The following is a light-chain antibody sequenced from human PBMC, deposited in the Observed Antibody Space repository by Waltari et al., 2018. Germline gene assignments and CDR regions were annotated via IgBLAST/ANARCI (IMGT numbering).Light chain of an antibody. V-gene: IGLV1-40*01. Sequence: QSVLTQPPSVSGAPGQTVTISCAGSSSNIGAGSDVPWYQQLPGAAPKLLIYAYSSRPSGVPDRFYGSKSGTSASLAINGLQPEDEADYYCQSYDSALSAVFGGGTKVTVL. J-gene: IGLJ3*02. CDR2: AYS. CDR3: QSYDSALSAV. CDR1: SSNIGAGSD.